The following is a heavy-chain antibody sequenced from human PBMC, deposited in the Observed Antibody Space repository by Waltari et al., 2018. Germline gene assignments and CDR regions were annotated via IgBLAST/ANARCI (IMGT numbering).Heavy chain of an antibody. D-gene: IGHD1-26*01. Sequence: EVQLVESGGGLVQPGGSLRLSCAASGFTFSSYWMHWVRQAPGKGLVWVSRINSDGSSTSYADSVKGRFTISRDNAKNTLYLQMNSLRAEDTAVYYCARDRRGSYFGADGMDVWGQGTTVTVSS. CDR3: ARDRRGSYFGADGMDV. V-gene: IGHV3-74*01. J-gene: IGHJ6*02. CDR2: INSDGSST. CDR1: GFTFSSYW.